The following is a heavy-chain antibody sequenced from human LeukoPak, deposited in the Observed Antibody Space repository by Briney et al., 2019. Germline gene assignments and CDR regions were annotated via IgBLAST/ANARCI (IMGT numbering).Heavy chain of an antibody. Sequence: VASVKVSCKASGYTFTSYGITWVRQAPGQGLEWIGWISGYNANTNYAQKLQGRATMTTDTSTSTAYMELRSLRSDDTAVYYCARDGGPRTAMVPNWFDPWGQGTLVTVSS. J-gene: IGHJ5*02. CDR3: ARDGGPRTAMVPNWFDP. V-gene: IGHV1-18*01. CDR1: GYTFTSYG. D-gene: IGHD5-18*01. CDR2: ISGYNANT.